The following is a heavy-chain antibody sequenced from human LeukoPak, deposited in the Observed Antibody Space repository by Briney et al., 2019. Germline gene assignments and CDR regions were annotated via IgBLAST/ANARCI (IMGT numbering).Heavy chain of an antibody. CDR1: GFTFNSYG. J-gene: IGHJ4*02. V-gene: IGHV3-30*03. CDR3: ARDSYYYGSATYYNDY. D-gene: IGHD3-10*01. Sequence: PGRSLRLSCAASGFTFNSYGMHWVRQAPGKGLEWVSLISYDGSSKYYADSVKGRFTISRDNSKNTLYLQMNSLRAEDTAVYYCARDSYYYGSATYYNDYWGQGTLVTVSS. CDR2: ISYDGSSK.